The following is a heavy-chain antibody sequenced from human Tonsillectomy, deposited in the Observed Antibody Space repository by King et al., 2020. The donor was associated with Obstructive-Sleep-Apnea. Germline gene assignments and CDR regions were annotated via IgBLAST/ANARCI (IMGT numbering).Heavy chain of an antibody. Sequence: VQLVQSGAEVKKPGASVKVSCKASGYTFTSYGISWVRQAPGQGLEWMGWISSYNGNTNYAQNLQGRVTITTDASTSTAHMELRSLRYDDTAVDYCARDMKRWLQLNAFDIWGQGTMVTVSS. CDR2: ISSYNGNT. J-gene: IGHJ3*02. CDR1: GYTFTSYG. D-gene: IGHD5-24*01. CDR3: ARDMKRWLQLNAFDI. V-gene: IGHV1-18*04.